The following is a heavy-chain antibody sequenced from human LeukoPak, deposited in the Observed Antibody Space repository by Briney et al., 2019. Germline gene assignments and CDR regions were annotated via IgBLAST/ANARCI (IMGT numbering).Heavy chain of an antibody. V-gene: IGHV4-61*02. CDR1: GGSISSGSYY. Sequence: SETLSLTCKVSGGSISSGSYYWSWIRQPAGKGLEWIGRIYTSGSTNYNPSLKSRVTISVDTSKNQFSLKLSSVTAADTAVYYCARDRALLVGAAFFDYWGQGTLVTVSS. CDR2: IYTSGST. CDR3: ARDRALLVGAAFFDY. D-gene: IGHD1-26*01. J-gene: IGHJ4*02.